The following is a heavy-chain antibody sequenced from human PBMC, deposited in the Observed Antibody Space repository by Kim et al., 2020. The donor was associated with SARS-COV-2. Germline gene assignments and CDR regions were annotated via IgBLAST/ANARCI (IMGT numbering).Heavy chain of an antibody. D-gene: IGHD3-22*01. Sequence: SETLSLTCIVSGGTISNYYWSWIRQPPGKGLEWIGYIYYTRSTNYNPSLKSRVTISVDTSKNRFSLKLNSVTAADTAVYYCARVGRDISGYREYYFDYWGQGTLVTVSS. CDR3: ARVGRDISGYREYYFDY. V-gene: IGHV4-59*13. CDR1: GGTISNYY. J-gene: IGHJ4*02. CDR2: IYYTRST.